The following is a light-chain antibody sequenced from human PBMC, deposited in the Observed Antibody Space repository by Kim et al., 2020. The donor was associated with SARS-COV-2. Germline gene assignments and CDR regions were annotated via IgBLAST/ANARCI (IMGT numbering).Light chain of an antibody. J-gene: IGLJ2*01. CDR3: SSYTSSSTVV. CDR2: DVS. CDR1: SSDVGGYTY. Sequence: GPSITNSCTGTSSDVGGYTYVSWYQQHPGKAPKLMIYDVSNRPSGVSNRFSGSKSGNTASLTISGLQAEDEADYYCSSYTSSSTVVFGGGTQLTVL. V-gene: IGLV2-14*03.